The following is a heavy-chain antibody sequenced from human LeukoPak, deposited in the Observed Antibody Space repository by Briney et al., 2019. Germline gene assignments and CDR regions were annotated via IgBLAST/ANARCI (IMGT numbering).Heavy chain of an antibody. CDR3: ARDRGTWNDDGFDY. V-gene: IGHV4-4*07. J-gene: IGHJ4*02. CDR2: IYISGST. Sequence: SETLSLTCTVSGGSISSYYWGWIRQPAGKGLEWIGRIYISGSTNYNPSLKSRVTMSVDTSKNQFSLKLSSVTAADTAVYYCARDRGTWNDDGFDYWGQGTLVAVSS. D-gene: IGHD1-1*01. CDR1: GGSISSYY.